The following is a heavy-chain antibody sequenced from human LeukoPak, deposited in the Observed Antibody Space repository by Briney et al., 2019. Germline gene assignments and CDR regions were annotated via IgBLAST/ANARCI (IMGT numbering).Heavy chain of an antibody. V-gene: IGHV1-69*05. CDR3: ARIELVGATRPHDAFDI. CDR2: IIPIFGTA. Sequence: ASVKVSCKASGGTFSSYAISWVRQAPGQGLEWMGGIIPIFGTANYAQKFQGGVTMTRDTSTSTVYMELSSLRSEDTAVYYCARIELVGATRPHDAFDIWGQGTMVTVPS. D-gene: IGHD1-26*01. CDR1: GGTFSSYA. J-gene: IGHJ3*02.